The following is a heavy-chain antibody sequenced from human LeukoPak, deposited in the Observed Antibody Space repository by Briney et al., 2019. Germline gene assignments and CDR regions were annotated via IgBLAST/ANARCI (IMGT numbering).Heavy chain of an antibody. CDR3: ARDLYSTEYNWFDP. CDR1: GGSISGYY. J-gene: IGHJ5*02. CDR2: IYYSGST. Sequence: SETLSLTCTVSGGSISGYYWSWIRQPPGKGLEWIGYIYYSGSTNYNPSLKSRVTMSVDTSKNQFSLKLSSVTAADTAVYYCARDLYSTEYNWFDPWGQGTLVTVSS. V-gene: IGHV4-59*12. D-gene: IGHD6-13*01.